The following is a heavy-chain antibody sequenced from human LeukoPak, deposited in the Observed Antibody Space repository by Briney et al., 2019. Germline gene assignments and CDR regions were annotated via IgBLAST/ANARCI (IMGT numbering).Heavy chain of an antibody. Sequence: GASVKVSCKASGHTCTSYGISWVRQAPGQGLEWMGWISAYNGNTNYAQKLQGRVTMTTDTSTSTAYMELRSLRSDDTAVYYCARDLSYDSSGYYRNDAFDIWGQGTMVTVSS. CDR1: GHTCTSYG. CDR3: ARDLSYDSSGYYRNDAFDI. D-gene: IGHD3-22*01. J-gene: IGHJ3*02. V-gene: IGHV1-18*01. CDR2: ISAYNGNT.